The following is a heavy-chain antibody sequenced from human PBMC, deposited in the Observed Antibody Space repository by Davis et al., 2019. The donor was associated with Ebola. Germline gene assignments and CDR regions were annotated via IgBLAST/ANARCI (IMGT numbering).Heavy chain of an antibody. CDR1: GFTFSSYA. D-gene: IGHD6-19*01. V-gene: IGHV3-23*01. CDR3: AKGWGSGWYAGHFDY. J-gene: IGHJ4*02. Sequence: GESLKISCAASGFTFSSYAMHWVRQAPGKGLEWVSAISGSGGSTYYADSVKGRFTISRDNSKNTLYLQMNSLRAEDTAVYYCAKGWGSGWYAGHFDYWGQGTLVTVSS. CDR2: ISGSGGST.